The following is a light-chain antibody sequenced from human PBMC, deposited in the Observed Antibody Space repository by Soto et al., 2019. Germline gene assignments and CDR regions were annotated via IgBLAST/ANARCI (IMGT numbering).Light chain of an antibody. CDR1: QSVSSN. CDR2: GAS. CDR3: QQYNKWPPYT. J-gene: IGKJ2*01. Sequence: EIVMTQSPANLSVSPGERATLSCRASQSVSSNLAWYQQKPGQGPRLLIYGASTRATGIPARFSGSGSGTEFTLTSSSLQSADFAVYYCQQYNKWPPYTFGQGTKVEIK. V-gene: IGKV3-15*01.